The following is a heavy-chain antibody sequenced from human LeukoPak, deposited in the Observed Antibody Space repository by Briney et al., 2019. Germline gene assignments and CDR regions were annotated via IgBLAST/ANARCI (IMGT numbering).Heavy chain of an antibody. D-gene: IGHD6-13*01. CDR2: INHSGTT. Sequence: PSETLSLTCAVYGVSFSGYYWSWIRQPPGKGLEWIGEINHSGTTNYNPSLKSRVTISIDTSKNQFSLKLRSVTAADTAVYYCASSRGYSSSLWYYYMDVWGKGTTVTVSS. CDR1: GVSFSGYY. J-gene: IGHJ6*03. V-gene: IGHV4-34*01. CDR3: ASSRGYSSSLWYYYMDV.